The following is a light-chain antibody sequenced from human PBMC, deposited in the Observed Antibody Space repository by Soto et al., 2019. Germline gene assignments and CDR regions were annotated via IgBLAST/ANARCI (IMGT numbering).Light chain of an antibody. Sequence: DIVMTQSPDSLAVSLGERATINCKSSQSVLYSSNNKNYLAWYQQKPGQPPKLLIYWASTRESGVPDRFSGSGSGTDFTLTISSLQDEDVAVYYCQQYYDVPQHFGQGTKVEIK. CDR2: WAS. J-gene: IGKJ1*01. CDR3: QQYYDVPQH. V-gene: IGKV4-1*01. CDR1: QSVLYSSNNKNY.